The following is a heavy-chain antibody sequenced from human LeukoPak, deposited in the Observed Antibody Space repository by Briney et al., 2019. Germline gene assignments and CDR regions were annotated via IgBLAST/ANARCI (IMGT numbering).Heavy chain of an antibody. CDR1: GFTFSSYA. D-gene: IGHD2-2*01. CDR3: ARGPASRYCTSASCYPLDY. Sequence: PGGSLRLSCAASGFTFSSYAMHWVRQAPGAGLEYVSAISSNGGSTYYANSVKGRFTISRDDSKSTLYLQMGSLRAEDMAVYYCARGPASRYCTSASCYPLDYWGQGTLVTVSS. CDR2: ISSNGGST. V-gene: IGHV3-64*01. J-gene: IGHJ4*02.